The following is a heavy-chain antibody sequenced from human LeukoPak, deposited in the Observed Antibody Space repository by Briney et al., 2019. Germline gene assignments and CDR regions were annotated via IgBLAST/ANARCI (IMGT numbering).Heavy chain of an antibody. CDR2: IIPIFGTA. CDR1: GGTFSSNA. Sequence: SVKVSCKASGGTFSSNAISWVRQAPGQGLEWMGRIIPIFGTANYAQKFQGRVTITTDESTSTAYMELSSLRSEDTAVYYCAIHSSSWDYYFDYWGQGTLVTVSS. J-gene: IGHJ4*02. V-gene: IGHV1-69*05. D-gene: IGHD6-13*01. CDR3: AIHSSSWDYYFDY.